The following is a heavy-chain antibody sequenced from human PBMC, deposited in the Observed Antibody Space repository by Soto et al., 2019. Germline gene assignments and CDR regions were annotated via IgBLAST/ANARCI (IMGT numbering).Heavy chain of an antibody. J-gene: IGHJ4*02. CDR1: GGSISSSSYY. V-gene: IGHV4-39*01. D-gene: IGHD3-22*01. Sequence: QLQLQESGPGLVKPSETLSLTCTVSGGSISSSSYYWGWIRQPPGKGLEWIGSIYYSGSTYYNPSLKSRVTISVDTSKNQFSLKLSSVTAADTAVYYCARHADYYDSSGYIDYWGQGTLVTVSS. CDR2: IYYSGST. CDR3: ARHADYYDSSGYIDY.